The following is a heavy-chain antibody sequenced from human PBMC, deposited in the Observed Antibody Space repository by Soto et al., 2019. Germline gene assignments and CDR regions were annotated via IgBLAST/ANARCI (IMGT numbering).Heavy chain of an antibody. CDR1: WFNFCSYA. CDR3: AKKSSSWPPHLDY. V-gene: IGHV3-23*01. CDR2: ISGSGGST. D-gene: IGHD6-13*01. Sequence: EVQLLESGGGLVQPGGSLRLSCGASWFNFCSYAISRVRQAPGKGPEWVSAISGSGGSTYYADSVKGRFTISRDNSKNTLYLQMNSLRAEDTAVYYCAKKSSSWPPHLDYWGQGTLVTVSS. J-gene: IGHJ4*02.